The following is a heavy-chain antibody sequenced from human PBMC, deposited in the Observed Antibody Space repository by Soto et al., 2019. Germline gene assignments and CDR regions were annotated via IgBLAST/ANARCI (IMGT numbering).Heavy chain of an antibody. CDR3: ARDRMDYYGSASYYSYYYYYGMDV. Sequence: AVKFSCKASGGTFSSYAISWVRQAPGQGLEWMGGIIPIFGTANYGQKFQGRVTITADESTSTAYMELSSLRSEDTAVYYSARDRMDYYGSASYYSYYYYYGMDVWGQGTTVTVSS. CDR1: GGTFSSYA. D-gene: IGHD3-10*01. J-gene: IGHJ6*02. V-gene: IGHV1-69*13. CDR2: IIPIFGTA.